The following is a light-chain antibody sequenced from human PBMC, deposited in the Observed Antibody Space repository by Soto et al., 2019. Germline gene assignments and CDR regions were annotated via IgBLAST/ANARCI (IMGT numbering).Light chain of an antibody. Sequence: EIVFTQSPGTLSLSKGERATLSCRASQSVSSSYLAWYQQKPGQAPRLLIYDASNRATGIPARFSGSGSGTDFTLTISSLEPEDFAVYYCQQRSNWLITFGQGTRLEIK. CDR3: QQRSNWLIT. V-gene: IGKV3-11*01. J-gene: IGKJ5*01. CDR2: DAS. CDR1: QSVSSSY.